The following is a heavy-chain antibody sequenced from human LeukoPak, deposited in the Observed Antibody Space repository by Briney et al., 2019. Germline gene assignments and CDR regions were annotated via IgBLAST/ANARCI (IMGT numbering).Heavy chain of an antibody. D-gene: IGHD3-10*01. V-gene: IGHV1-69*04. CDR2: IIPIFGIA. CDR3: ARGRMVRGVPNWFDP. CDR1: GGTFSSYA. Sequence: SVKVSCKASGGTFSSYAISWVRQAPGQGLEWMGRIIPIFGIANYAQKFQGRVTITADKSTSTAYMELSSLRSEDTAVYYCARGRMVRGVPNWFDPWGQGTLVTVSS. J-gene: IGHJ5*02.